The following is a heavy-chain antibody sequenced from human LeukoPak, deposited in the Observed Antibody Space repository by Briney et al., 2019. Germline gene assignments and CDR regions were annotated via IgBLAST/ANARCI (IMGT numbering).Heavy chain of an antibody. CDR3: FTPAVDY. CDR2: IYHGGGT. D-gene: IGHD3-10*01. J-gene: IGHJ4*02. Sequence: SETLSLTCAVSGYSISSGHYWGWIRQPPGKGLEWIGSIYHGGGTYYNPSLKSRVTISVDTSKNQFSLKMKSVTAADTAVYAGFTPAVDYCSQGTLVTVSS. V-gene: IGHV4-38-2*01. CDR1: GYSISSGHY.